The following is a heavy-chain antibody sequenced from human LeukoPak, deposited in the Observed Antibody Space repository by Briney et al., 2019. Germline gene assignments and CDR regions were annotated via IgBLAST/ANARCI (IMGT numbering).Heavy chain of an antibody. CDR2: VNHGGST. J-gene: IGHJ4*02. D-gene: IGHD6-19*01. CDR3: ARDIAHSSGWGYFDY. Sequence: SETLSLTGAVFGGSFSGYYWRWIRQPPGKGLEWFGRVNHGGSTNYDPSHKSRVTISVGTSKNQFSLKVSSVTAADTAVYYCARDIAHSSGWGYFDYWGQGTLVTVSS. CDR1: GGSFSGYY. V-gene: IGHV4-34*01.